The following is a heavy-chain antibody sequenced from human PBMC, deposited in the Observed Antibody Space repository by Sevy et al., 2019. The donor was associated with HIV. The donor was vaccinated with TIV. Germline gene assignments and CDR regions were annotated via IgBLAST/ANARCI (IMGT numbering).Heavy chain of an antibody. CDR2: IIAVFGTT. CDR3: ARDKYYYVSGSFDY. Sequence: ASVKVSCKASGGIFRSNAISWVRQAPGQGLEWMGGIIAVFGTTNYAQKFQGRVTVSADESRSTAYMELSSLSSEDTAGYYCARDKYYYVSGSFDYWGQGTQVTVSS. J-gene: IGHJ4*01. V-gene: IGHV1-69*13. CDR1: GGIFRSNA. D-gene: IGHD3-10*01.